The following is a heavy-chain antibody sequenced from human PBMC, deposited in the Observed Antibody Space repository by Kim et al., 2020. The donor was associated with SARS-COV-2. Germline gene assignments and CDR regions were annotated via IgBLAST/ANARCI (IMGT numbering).Heavy chain of an antibody. CDR2: IYYSGST. J-gene: IGHJ4*02. V-gene: IGHV4-39*01. CDR3: ARRDYGGFDY. Sequence: SETLSLTCTVFGGSISDRNYNWGWIRQPPGKGLEWIGSIYYSGSTFYSPSLKSRLTISVDTSKNQFSLKLISVTAADTAVYYCARRDYGGFDYWGQGTRV. D-gene: IGHD4-17*01. CDR1: GGSISDRNYN.